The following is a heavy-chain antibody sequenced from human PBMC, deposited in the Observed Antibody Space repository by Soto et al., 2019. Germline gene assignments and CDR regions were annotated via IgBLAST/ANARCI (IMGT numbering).Heavy chain of an antibody. V-gene: IGHV1-69*01. CDR3: ARTSIAAPPYSSIRGPWYFDL. J-gene: IGHJ2*01. CDR1: GGTFSSYA. Sequence: QVQLVQSGAEVKKPGSSVKVSCKASGGTFSSYAISWVRQAPGQGLEWMGGIIPIFGTANYAQKFQGRVAITAEESTPTACMELCSLRSEDTAVYCCARTSIAAPPYSSIRGPWYFDLWGRGTLVTVSP. CDR2: IIPIFGTA. D-gene: IGHD6-13*01.